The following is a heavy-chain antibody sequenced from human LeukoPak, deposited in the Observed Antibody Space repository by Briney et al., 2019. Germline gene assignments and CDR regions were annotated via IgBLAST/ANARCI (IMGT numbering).Heavy chain of an antibody. V-gene: IGHV4-30-2*01. D-gene: IGHD2-2*01. Sequence: SQTLSLTCAVSGGSISSGGYSWSWIRQPPGKGLEWIGYIYHSGSTYYNPSLKSRVTISVDRSKNQFSLKLSSVTAADTAVYYCARGWGYCSSTSCRTKWNRFDPWGQGTLVTVSS. CDR1: GGSISSGGYS. J-gene: IGHJ5*02. CDR2: IYHSGST. CDR3: ARGWGYCSSTSCRTKWNRFDP.